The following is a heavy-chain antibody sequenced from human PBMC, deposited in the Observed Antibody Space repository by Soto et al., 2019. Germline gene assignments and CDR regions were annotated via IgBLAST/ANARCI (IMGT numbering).Heavy chain of an antibody. CDR3: ARSYYDFWSGYYHLAFDI. D-gene: IGHD3-3*01. Sequence: GESLKISCKGSGYSFTTYWIGWVRQMPGKGLEWMGIISPGDSDTRYSPSFQGQVTISADKSISTAYLQWSSLKASDTAMYYCARSYYDFWSGYYHLAFDIWGQGTMVTVSS. V-gene: IGHV5-51*01. CDR2: ISPGDSDT. J-gene: IGHJ3*02. CDR1: GYSFTTYW.